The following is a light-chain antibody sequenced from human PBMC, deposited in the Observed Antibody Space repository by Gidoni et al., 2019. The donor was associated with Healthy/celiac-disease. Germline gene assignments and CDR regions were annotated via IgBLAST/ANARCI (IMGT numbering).Light chain of an antibody. CDR3: QQYDNLLIT. J-gene: IGKJ4*01. Sequence: DIQMTQSPSSLSASVGDRVTITCQASHDISNYLNWYQQKPGKAPKLLIYDASNLETGVPSRFSGSGSGTDFTFTISSLQPEDIATYYCQQYDNLLITFGGGTKVEIK. CDR2: DAS. V-gene: IGKV1-33*01. CDR1: HDISNY.